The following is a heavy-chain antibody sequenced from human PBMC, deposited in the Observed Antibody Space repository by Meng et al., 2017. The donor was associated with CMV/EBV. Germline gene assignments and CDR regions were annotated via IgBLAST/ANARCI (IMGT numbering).Heavy chain of an antibody. CDR3: ARHFVVVPEKNWFDP. CDR2: IIPIFGTA. J-gene: IGHJ5*02. CDR1: GGTFSSYA. V-gene: IGHV1-69*05. Sequence: SVKVSCKASGGTFSSYAISWVRQAPGQGLEWMGGIIPIFGTANYAQKFQGRVTITTDESTSTAYMELSNLRSEDTAVYYCARHFVVVPEKNWFDPWGQGTLVTVSS. D-gene: IGHD2-2*01.